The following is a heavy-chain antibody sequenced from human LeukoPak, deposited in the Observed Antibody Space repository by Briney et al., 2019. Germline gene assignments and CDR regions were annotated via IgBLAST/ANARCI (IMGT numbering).Heavy chain of an antibody. D-gene: IGHD2-8*01. CDR3: VRGCSFGPYGMDV. J-gene: IGHJ6*02. CDR1: GFTFSSYA. CDR2: ISDSGSST. V-gene: IGHV3-64D*09. Sequence: PGGSLRLSCSASGFTFSSYAMHWVRQAPGKGLEYVSAISDSGSSTYYADSVKGRFTISRDNSKNTLYLQMSSLRAEDTAVYFCVRGCSFGPYGMDVWGQGTTVTVSS.